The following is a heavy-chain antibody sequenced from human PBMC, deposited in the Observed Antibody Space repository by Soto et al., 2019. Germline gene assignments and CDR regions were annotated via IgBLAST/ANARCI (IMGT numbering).Heavy chain of an antibody. CDR2: IYHSGST. V-gene: IGHV4-4*02. D-gene: IGHD6-19*01. J-gene: IGHJ6*01. Sequence: PSETLSLTCAVSGGSISSSNWWSWVRQPPGKGLEWIGEIYHSGSTNYNPSLKSRVTISVDKSNNKFSLKLSSVTAADTAVYYFARAGWVDSSGYGPQYGMDVWGQGITVNVSS. CDR3: ARAGWVDSSGYGPQYGMDV. CDR1: GGSISSSNW.